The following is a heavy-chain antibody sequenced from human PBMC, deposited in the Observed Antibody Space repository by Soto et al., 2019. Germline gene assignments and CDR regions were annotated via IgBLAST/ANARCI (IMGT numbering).Heavy chain of an antibody. Sequence: GGSLRLSCAASGFTFSSYAMHWVRQAPGKGLGWVAVISYDGSNKYYADSVKGRFTISRDNSKNTLYLQMNSLRAEDTAVYYCARSPYSSGWYGVFFDYWGQGTLVTVSS. J-gene: IGHJ4*02. CDR1: GFTFSSYA. V-gene: IGHV3-30-3*01. D-gene: IGHD6-19*01. CDR3: ARSPYSSGWYGVFFDY. CDR2: ISYDGSNK.